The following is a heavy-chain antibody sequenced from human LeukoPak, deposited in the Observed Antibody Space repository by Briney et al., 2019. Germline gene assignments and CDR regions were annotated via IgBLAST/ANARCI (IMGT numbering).Heavy chain of an antibody. CDR3: AKDRLLWFGELLPPYYFDY. J-gene: IGHJ4*02. D-gene: IGHD3-10*01. V-gene: IGHV3-30*02. CDR1: GFTFSSYG. CDR2: IRYDGSNK. Sequence: PGVSLRLSCAASGFTFSSYGMHWVRQGPGKGLEWVAFIRYDGSNKYYADSVKGRFTISRDNSKNTLYLQMNSLSAEDTAVYYCAKDRLLWFGELLPPYYFDYWGQGTLVTVSS.